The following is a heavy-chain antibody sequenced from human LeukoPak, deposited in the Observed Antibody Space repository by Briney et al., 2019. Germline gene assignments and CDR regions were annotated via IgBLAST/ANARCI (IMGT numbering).Heavy chain of an antibody. CDR2: ISGSGGST. V-gene: IGHV3-23*01. Sequence: PGGSLRLSCAASGFTFSSYAMSWVRQAPGRGLEWVSAISGSGGSTYYADSVKGRFTISRDNAKNSLYLQMNSLRAEDTAVYYCARDILLLYSLDYYYGMDVWGQGTTVTVSS. J-gene: IGHJ6*02. D-gene: IGHD2-15*01. CDR1: GFTFSSYA. CDR3: ARDILLLYSLDYYYGMDV.